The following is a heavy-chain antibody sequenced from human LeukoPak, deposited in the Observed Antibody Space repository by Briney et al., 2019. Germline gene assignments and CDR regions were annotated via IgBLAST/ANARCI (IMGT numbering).Heavy chain of an antibody. CDR2: ISSSGSTI. CDR1: GFTFSDYY. Sequence: GGSLRLSCAASGFTFSDYYMSWIRQAPGKGLEWVSYISSSGSTIYYADSVKGRFTISRDNAKNSLYLQMNSLRAEDTAVYYCASVPRIHYYYYMDVWGKGTTVTVSS. V-gene: IGHV3-11*04. D-gene: IGHD5-18*01. J-gene: IGHJ6*03. CDR3: ASVPRIHYYYYMDV.